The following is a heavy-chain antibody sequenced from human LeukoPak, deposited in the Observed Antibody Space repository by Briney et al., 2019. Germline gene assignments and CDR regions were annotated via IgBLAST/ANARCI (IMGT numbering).Heavy chain of an antibody. Sequence: ASVKVSCKASGFTFINYYMHWVRQAPGQGLEWLGIINLSGGSTHYPQKFQDRVTMTRDTSTSTAYMNLRSLRSDDTAVYYCAREDCSGGSCYSLSLTPVFHVFDIWGQGTMVTVSS. J-gene: IGHJ3*02. CDR1: GFTFINYY. CDR2: INLSGGST. D-gene: IGHD2-15*01. V-gene: IGHV1-46*01. CDR3: AREDCSGGSCYSLSLTPVFHVFDI.